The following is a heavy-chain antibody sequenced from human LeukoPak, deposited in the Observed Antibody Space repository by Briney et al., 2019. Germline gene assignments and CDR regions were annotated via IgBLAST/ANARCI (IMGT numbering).Heavy chain of an antibody. CDR2: IYHSGST. V-gene: IGHV4-4*02. Sequence: PSETLSLACAVSGGSISSSNWWSWVRQPPGKGLEWIGEIYHSGSTNYNPSLRSRVTMSLDTSKNQLSLKLNSVTAADTAVYYCARDLGHGSGIYAPWGQGTLVTVSS. J-gene: IGHJ5*02. CDR1: GGSISSSNW. CDR3: ARDLGHGSGIYAP. D-gene: IGHD3-10*01.